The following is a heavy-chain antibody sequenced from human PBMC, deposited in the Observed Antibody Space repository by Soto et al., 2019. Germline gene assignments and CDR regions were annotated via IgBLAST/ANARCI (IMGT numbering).Heavy chain of an antibody. J-gene: IGHJ4*02. Sequence: MVPCTASGYTFTSYYMHWVRQPPGQGLEWMGIINPSGGSTSYAQKFQGRVTMTRDTSTSTVYMELSSLRSEETAVYYCARDSVDGYNLDYWGQGTLVTVSS. CDR3: ARDSVDGYNLDY. CDR1: GYTFTSYY. V-gene: IGHV1-46*01. CDR2: INPSGGST. D-gene: IGHD5-12*01.